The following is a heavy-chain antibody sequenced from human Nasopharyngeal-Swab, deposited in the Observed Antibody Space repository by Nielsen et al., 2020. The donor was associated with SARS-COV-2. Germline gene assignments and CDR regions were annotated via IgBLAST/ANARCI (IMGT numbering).Heavy chain of an antibody. CDR1: GYTFTSYD. D-gene: IGHD6-13*01. CDR3: ARVHRIAAAGFDY. V-gene: IGHV1-46*01. J-gene: IGHJ4*02. CDR2: INPSGGST. Sequence: ASVKVSCKASGYTFTSYDINWVRQAPGQGLEWMGIINPSGGSTSYAQKFQGRVTMTRDTSTSTVYMELSSLRSEDTAVYYCARVHRIAAAGFDYWGQGTLVTVSS.